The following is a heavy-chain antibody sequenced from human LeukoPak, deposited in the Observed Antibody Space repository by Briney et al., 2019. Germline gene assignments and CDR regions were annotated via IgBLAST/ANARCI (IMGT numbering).Heavy chain of an antibody. V-gene: IGHV1-46*01. J-gene: IGHJ6*02. CDR1: GYTFTSYY. D-gene: IGHD2/OR15-2a*01. CDR2: INPSGGST. CDR3: ARSIIIVPNTSYYYYYMDV. Sequence: ASVKVSCKASGYTFTSYYMHWVRQAPGQGLEWMGIINPSGGSTSYAQKFQGRVTMTRDTAASTADMELSSLGPEDTAVYYCARSIIIVPNTSYYYYYMDVWGQGTTVTVSS.